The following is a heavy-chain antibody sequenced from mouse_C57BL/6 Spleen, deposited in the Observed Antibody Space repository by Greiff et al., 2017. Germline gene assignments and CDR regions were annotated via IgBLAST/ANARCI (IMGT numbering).Heavy chain of an antibody. V-gene: IGHV1-63*01. Sequence: VQLQQSGAELVRPGTSVKMSCKASGYTFTNYWIGWAKQRPGHGLEWIGDIYPGGGYTNYNEKFKGKATLTADKSSSTAYMQFSSLTSEDSAIYYCAVYYGNYEGYMDYWGQGTSVTVSS. D-gene: IGHD2-1*01. CDR1: GYTFTNYW. J-gene: IGHJ4*01. CDR2: IYPGGGYT. CDR3: AVYYGNYEGYMDY.